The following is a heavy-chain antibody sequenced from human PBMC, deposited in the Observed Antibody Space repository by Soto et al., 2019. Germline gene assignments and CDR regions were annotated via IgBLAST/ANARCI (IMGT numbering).Heavy chain of an antibody. CDR1: GYTFTSYA. J-gene: IGHJ6*03. Sequence: GASVKVSCKASGYTFTSYAMHWVRQAPGQRLEWMGWINAGNGNTKYSQKFQGRVTITRDTSASTAYMELSSLRSEDTAVYYCARSRSVWNGGKNYYYYYMDVWGKGTTVTVSS. V-gene: IGHV1-3*01. CDR3: ARSRSVWNGGKNYYYYYMDV. D-gene: IGHD3-16*01. CDR2: INAGNGNT.